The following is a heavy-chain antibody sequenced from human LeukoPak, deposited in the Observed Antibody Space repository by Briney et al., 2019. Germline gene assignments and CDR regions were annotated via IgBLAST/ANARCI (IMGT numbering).Heavy chain of an antibody. CDR3: ARDNDSRDPPHFDY. V-gene: IGHV1-69*06. D-gene: IGHD3-16*01. CDR2: IIPIFGTT. J-gene: IGHJ4*02. Sequence: ASVKVSCKASGYTFTSYDINWVRQATGQGLEWMGGIIPIFGTTNYARKFRGRVTLTADKSTRTAYMELSSLRSEDTDVYYCARDNDSRDPPHFDYWGQGTLVTVSS. CDR1: GYTFTSYD.